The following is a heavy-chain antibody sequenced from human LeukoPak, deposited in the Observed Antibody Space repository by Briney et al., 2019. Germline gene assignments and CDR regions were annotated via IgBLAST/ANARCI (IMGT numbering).Heavy chain of an antibody. CDR3: ARVEVVPAGMLGGAPSSNYYYYYYMDV. CDR2: ISAYNGNT. CDR1: GYTFTSYG. V-gene: IGHV1-18*01. D-gene: IGHD2-2*01. J-gene: IGHJ6*03. Sequence: ASVKVSCKASGYTFTSYGISWVRQAPGQGLEWMGWISAYNGNTNYAQKLQGRVTMTTDTSTSTAYMELSSLRSEDTAVYYCARVEVVPAGMLGGAPSSNYYYYYYMDVWGKGTTVTVSS.